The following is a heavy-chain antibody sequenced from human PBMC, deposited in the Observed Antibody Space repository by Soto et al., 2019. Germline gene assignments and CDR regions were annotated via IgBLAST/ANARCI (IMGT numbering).Heavy chain of an antibody. J-gene: IGHJ4*02. D-gene: IGHD2-15*01. V-gene: IGHV3-23*01. CDR3: AKGID. CDR2: IADSRDRT. CDR1: GFTFRSYA. Sequence: EVQLLESGGGLVQPGGSLRLSCAASGFTFRSYAMSWVRQAPEKGLEWVSVIADSRDRTYYADSVKGRFTISRDNSKNTLYLQMHNLRAEDTATYYCAKGIDWGQGTRVTVSS.